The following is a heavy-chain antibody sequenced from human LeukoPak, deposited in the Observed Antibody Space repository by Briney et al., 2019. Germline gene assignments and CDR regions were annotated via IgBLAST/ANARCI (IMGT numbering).Heavy chain of an antibody. CDR2: MYYSGST. CDR3: ARTPRYCTNGVCYTRGDAFDY. V-gene: IGHV4-39*01. D-gene: IGHD2-8*01. J-gene: IGHJ4*02. CDR1: GGSISSSNW. Sequence: PSETLSLTCAVSGGSISSSNWWSWVRPPPGKGLEWIGSMYYSGSTYYNPSLKSRVTISVDTSKNQFSLKLSSVTAADTAVYYCARTPRYCTNGVCYTRGDAFDYWGQGTLVTVSS.